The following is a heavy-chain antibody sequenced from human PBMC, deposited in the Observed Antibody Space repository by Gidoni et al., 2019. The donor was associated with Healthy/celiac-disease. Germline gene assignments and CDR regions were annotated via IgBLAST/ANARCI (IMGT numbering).Heavy chain of an antibody. J-gene: IGHJ6*03. CDR1: GFTFSRYS. Sequence: EVQLVESGGGLVQPGGSLRLSCAASGFTFSRYSMTWVRQAPGKGLEWVSYISSSSSTIYYADSVKGRFTISRDNAKNSLYLQMNSLRDEDTAVYYCARDPSVRHFDWFGYYYYMDVWGKGTTVTVSS. V-gene: IGHV3-48*02. CDR3: ARDPSVRHFDWFGYYYYMDV. CDR2: ISSSSSTI. D-gene: IGHD3-9*01.